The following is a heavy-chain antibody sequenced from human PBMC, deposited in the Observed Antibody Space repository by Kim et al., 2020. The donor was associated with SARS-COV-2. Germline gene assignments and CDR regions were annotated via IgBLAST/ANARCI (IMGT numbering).Heavy chain of an antibody. D-gene: IGHD3-16*02. Sequence: SETLSLTCTVSGGSISSSSYYWGWIRQPPGKGLEWIGSIYYSGSTYYNPSLKSRVTISVDTSKNQFSLKLSSVTAADTAVYYCAGESLRLGELSGRGGMDVWGQGTTVTVSS. CDR1: GGSISSSSYY. J-gene: IGHJ6*02. CDR2: IYYSGST. CDR3: AGESLRLGELSGRGGMDV. V-gene: IGHV4-39*01.